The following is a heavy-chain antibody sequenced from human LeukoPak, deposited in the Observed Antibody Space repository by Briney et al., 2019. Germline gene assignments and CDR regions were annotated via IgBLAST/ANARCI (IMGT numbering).Heavy chain of an antibody. CDR3: VRVGDFWTVPY. V-gene: IGHV4-61*08. D-gene: IGHD3/OR15-3a*01. CDR2: VYYTGST. Sequence: SETLSLTCTVSGGSIGSSDSFWGWIRQSPGKGLEWIGNVYYTGSTNYKPSLKSRVTMTSDTSKNQFSLRLTSMTAADTAVYYCVRVGDFWTVPYWGQGTLVTVSS. CDR1: GGSIGSSDSF. J-gene: IGHJ4*02.